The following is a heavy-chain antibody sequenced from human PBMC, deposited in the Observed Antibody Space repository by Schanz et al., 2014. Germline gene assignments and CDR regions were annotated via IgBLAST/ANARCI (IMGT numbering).Heavy chain of an antibody. CDR1: GYTFTSYG. D-gene: IGHD5-18*01. CDR2: ISAYNGNT. CDR3: ARGPSQGYSYGHNIGAYYYGMDI. V-gene: IGHV1-18*01. Sequence: QVQLVQSGAEVKKPGASVKVSCKASGYTFTSYGINWVRQAPGQGLEWMGWISAYNGNTNYAQKFQGRVTITADKSTSTASMELSSLRSEDTAVYYCARGPSQGYSYGHNIGAYYYGMDIWGQGTTVTVSS. J-gene: IGHJ6*02.